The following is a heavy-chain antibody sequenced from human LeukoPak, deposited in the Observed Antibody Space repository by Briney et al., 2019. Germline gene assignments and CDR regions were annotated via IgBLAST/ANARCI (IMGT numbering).Heavy chain of an antibody. Sequence: PGGSLRLSCAASGFTFTGYGMHWVRQSPGEGLEWVAVISKDGSNKYYADSVEGRFTIYRDNSKNTLYLQLNSLTTEDTDVYYCVRDPGPAMARGRAGYYFDYWGQGAVVTVSS. V-gene: IGHV3-30*04. CDR3: VRDPGPAMARGRAGYYFDY. J-gene: IGHJ4*02. D-gene: IGHD3-10*01. CDR1: GFTFTGYG. CDR2: ISKDGSNK.